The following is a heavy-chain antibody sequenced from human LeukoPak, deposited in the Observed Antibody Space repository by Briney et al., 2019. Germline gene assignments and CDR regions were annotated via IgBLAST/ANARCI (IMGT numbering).Heavy chain of an antibody. CDR1: GGSISSGDYY. Sequence: PSQTLSLTCTVSGGSISSGDYYWSWIRQPPGKGLEWIGYIYYSGSTYYNPSLKSRVTTSIDTSKNQFSLKMSSVTAADTAVYHCVREVKGYGSSWYQNWFDPWGQGTLVTVSS. CDR3: VREVKGYGSSWYQNWFDP. V-gene: IGHV4-30-4*01. CDR2: IYYSGST. D-gene: IGHD6-13*01. J-gene: IGHJ5*02.